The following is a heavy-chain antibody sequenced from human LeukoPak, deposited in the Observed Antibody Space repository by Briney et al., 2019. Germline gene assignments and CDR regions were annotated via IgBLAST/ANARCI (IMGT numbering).Heavy chain of an antibody. CDR1: GFSFSDYD. D-gene: IGHD6-13*01. CDR3: ARDRSQQLSAVDY. CDR2: ILHSGDRT. Sequence: PGGSLRLSCAASGFSFSDYDMSWVRQAPGKGLEWVSGILHSGDRTYYADSVKGRFTISRDNAKNSLYLQMNSLRAEDTAVYYCARDRSQQLSAVDYWGQGTLVTVSS. J-gene: IGHJ4*02. V-gene: IGHV3-23*01.